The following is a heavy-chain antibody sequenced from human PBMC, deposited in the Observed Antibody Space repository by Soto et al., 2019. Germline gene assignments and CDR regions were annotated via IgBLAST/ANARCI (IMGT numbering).Heavy chain of an antibody. D-gene: IGHD6-13*01. J-gene: IGHJ6*02. CDR2: IDPSDSYT. Sequence: HGESLKISCKGSGYSFTSYWISWVRQMPGKGLEWMGRIDPSDSYTNYSPSFQGHVTISADKSISTAYLQWSSLKASDTAMYYCARSRQYSSSWYGGVYGMDVWGQGTTVTVSS. CDR3: ARSRQYSSSWYGGVYGMDV. CDR1: GYSFTSYW. V-gene: IGHV5-10-1*01.